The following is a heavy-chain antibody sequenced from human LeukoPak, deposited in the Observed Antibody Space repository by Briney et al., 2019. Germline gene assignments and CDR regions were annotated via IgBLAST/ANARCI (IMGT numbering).Heavy chain of an antibody. J-gene: IGHJ4*02. D-gene: IGHD4-17*01. CDR3: ARDYYGDYYFDY. V-gene: IGHV4-30-4*01. CDR2: IYYSGGT. CDR1: GGSISSGDYY. Sequence: PSETLSLTCTVSGGSISSGDYYWSWIRQPPGKGLEWIGYIYYSGGTYYNPSLKSRVTISVDTSKNQFSLKLSSVTAADTAVYYCARDYYGDYYFDYWGQGTLVTVSS.